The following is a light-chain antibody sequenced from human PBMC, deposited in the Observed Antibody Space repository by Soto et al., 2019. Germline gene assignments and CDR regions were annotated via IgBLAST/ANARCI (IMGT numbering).Light chain of an antibody. CDR2: WAS. Sequence: DIVMTQSPDSLAVSLGERATINCKSSQGVLYSSNNKNYLVWYQQKPGEPPKLLIYWASTRESGVPDRFSGSGSGTDFTLTISSLQAEDVAFYYCQQFHSTPYTFGQGTKLEIK. J-gene: IGKJ2*01. V-gene: IGKV4-1*01. CDR1: QGVLYSSNNKNY. CDR3: QQFHSTPYT.